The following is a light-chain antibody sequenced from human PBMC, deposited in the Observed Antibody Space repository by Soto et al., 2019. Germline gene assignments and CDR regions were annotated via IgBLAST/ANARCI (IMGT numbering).Light chain of an antibody. CDR1: QSVSSSY. CDR2: GAS. Sequence: ELVLTQSPGTLPLSPGARATLSCRASQSVSSSYLAWYQQKPGQAPRLLIYGASSRATGIPDRFSGSGSGTDLTITISRLEPEDCEVYDCQQYGSSPRTFGQGTKVDIK. V-gene: IGKV3-20*01. J-gene: IGKJ1*01. CDR3: QQYGSSPRT.